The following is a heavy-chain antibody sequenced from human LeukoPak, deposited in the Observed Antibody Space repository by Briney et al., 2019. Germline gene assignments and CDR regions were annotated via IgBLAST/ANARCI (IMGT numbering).Heavy chain of an antibody. CDR2: ISSSSSTI. CDR3: ARVGGSGYDPPFDY. J-gene: IGHJ4*02. Sequence: GGSLRLSCAASGFTFSSYSMNWVRQAPGKGLEWVSYISSSSSTIYYADSVKGRFTISRDNAKNSLYLQMNSLRAEDTAVYYCARVGGSGYDPPFDYWGQGTLVTVSS. V-gene: IGHV3-48*04. D-gene: IGHD5-12*01. CDR1: GFTFSSYS.